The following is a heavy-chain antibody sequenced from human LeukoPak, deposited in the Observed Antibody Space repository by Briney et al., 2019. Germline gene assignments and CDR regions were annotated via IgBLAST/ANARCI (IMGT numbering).Heavy chain of an antibody. CDR3: ARDPGWFGELYNYYYYGMDV. CDR1: GFTFSSYG. J-gene: IGHJ6*02. CDR2: IWCDGSNK. V-gene: IGHV3-33*01. D-gene: IGHD3-10*01. Sequence: GRSLRLSCAASGFTFSSYGMHWVRQAPGKGLEWVAVIWCDGSNKYYAGSVKGRFTISRDNSKNTLYLQMNSLRAEDTAVYYCARDPGWFGELYNYYYYGMDVWGQGTTVTVSS.